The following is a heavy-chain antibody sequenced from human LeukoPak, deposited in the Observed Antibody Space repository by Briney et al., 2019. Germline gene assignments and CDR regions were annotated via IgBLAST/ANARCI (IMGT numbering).Heavy chain of an antibody. Sequence: GGSLRLSCAASGFTFSSYAMSRVRQAPGKGLEWVSVISGSGGTTYYADSVKGRFTISRDNSKNTLYLQMNSLRAEDTAVYYCAKNRGGGLHYYMDVWGKGTTVTVSS. V-gene: IGHV3-23*01. D-gene: IGHD4-23*01. CDR3: AKNRGGGLHYYMDV. J-gene: IGHJ6*03. CDR2: ISGSGGTT. CDR1: GFTFSSYA.